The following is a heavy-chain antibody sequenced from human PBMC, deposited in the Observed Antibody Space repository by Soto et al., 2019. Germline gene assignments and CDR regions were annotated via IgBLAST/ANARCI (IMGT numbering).Heavy chain of an antibody. V-gene: IGHV4-39*01. CDR1: GGSISSSSYY. CDR2: IYYSGST. Sequence: SETLSLTCTVSGGSISSSSYYWGWIRQPPGKGLEWIGSIYYSGSTYYNPSLKSRVTISVDTSKNQFSLKLSSVTAADTAVYYCARVSTVTTPYHYYYGMDVWGQGTTGTVS. CDR3: ARVSTVTTPYHYYYGMDV. D-gene: IGHD4-17*01. J-gene: IGHJ6*02.